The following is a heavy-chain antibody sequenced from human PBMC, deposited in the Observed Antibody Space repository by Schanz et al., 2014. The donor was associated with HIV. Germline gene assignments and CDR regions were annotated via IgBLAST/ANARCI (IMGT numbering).Heavy chain of an antibody. J-gene: IGHJ4*02. Sequence: QVQLVESGGGLVKPGGSLRLSCAASGFTFNDYYMTWIRQAPGKGLEWVSYISDTGTTTYYADSVNGRFTISRDNAKNSMFLNMNSMGGAVTSVYYCAREKDLGYSSTLGFWGQGTLVTVSS. D-gene: IGHD6-13*01. CDR3: AREKDLGYSSTLGF. CDR1: GFTFNDYY. V-gene: IGHV3-11*01. CDR2: ISDTGTTT.